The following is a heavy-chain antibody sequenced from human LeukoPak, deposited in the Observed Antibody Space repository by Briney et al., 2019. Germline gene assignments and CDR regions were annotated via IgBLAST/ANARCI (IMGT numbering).Heavy chain of an antibody. J-gene: IGHJ4*02. CDR3: ARAYCSGGSCYSFDQ. D-gene: IGHD2-15*01. CDR1: GYTFTGYY. V-gene: IGHV1-2*04. Sequence: ASVKVSCKASGYTFTGYYMHWVRQAPGQGLEWMGWITPNSGGTKYAQKFQGWVTMTRDTSIGTAYMELSRLRSDDTAMYYCARAYCSGGSCYSFDQWGQGTLVTVSS. CDR2: ITPNSGGT.